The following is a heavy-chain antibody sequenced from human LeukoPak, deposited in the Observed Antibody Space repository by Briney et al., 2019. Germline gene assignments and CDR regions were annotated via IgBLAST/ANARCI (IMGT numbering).Heavy chain of an antibody. CDR3: ARHKVGAWRPDAFDI. J-gene: IGHJ3*02. CDR1: GGSISSSSYY. D-gene: IGHD1-26*01. V-gene: IGHV4-39*01. Sequence: SGTLSLTCTVSGGSISSSSYYWGWIRQPPGKGLEWFGSIYYSGSTYYNPSLKSRVTISVDTSKNQFSLKLSSVTAADTAVYYCARHKVGAWRPDAFDIWGQGTMDTVSS. CDR2: IYYSGST.